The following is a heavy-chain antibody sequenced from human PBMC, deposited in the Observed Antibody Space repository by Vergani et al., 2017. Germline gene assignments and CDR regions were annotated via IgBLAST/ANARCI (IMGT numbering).Heavy chain of an antibody. CDR3: ARVMAPYDSSGYYHLDAFDI. CDR2: IWYDGSNK. Sequence: VRQAPGKGLEWVAVIWYDGSNKYYADSVKGRFTISRDNSKNTLYLQMNSLRAEDTAVYYCARVMAPYDSSGYYHLDAFDIWGQGTMVTVSS. D-gene: IGHD3-22*01. V-gene: IGHV3-33*01. J-gene: IGHJ3*02.